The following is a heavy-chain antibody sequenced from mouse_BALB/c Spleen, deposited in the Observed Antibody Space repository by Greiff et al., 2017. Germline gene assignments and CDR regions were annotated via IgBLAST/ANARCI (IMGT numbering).Heavy chain of an antibody. J-gene: IGHJ4*01. CDR1: GYTFTSYY. V-gene: IGHV1S56*01. D-gene: IGHD1-1*01. CDR3: ARYYYGSSYGAMDY. Sequence: QVQLQQSGPELVKPGASVRISCKASGYTFTSYYIHWVKQRPGQGLEWIGWIYPGNVNTKYNEKFKGKATLTSDKSSSTAYMELSSLTSEDSAVYYCARYYYGSSYGAMDYWGQGTSVTVSS. CDR2: IYPGNVNT.